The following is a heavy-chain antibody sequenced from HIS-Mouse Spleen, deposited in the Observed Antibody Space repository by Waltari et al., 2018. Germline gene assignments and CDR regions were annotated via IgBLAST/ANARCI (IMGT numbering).Heavy chain of an antibody. D-gene: IGHD2-2*02. Sequence: QVQLVQSGAEGKKPGASVKVSCKASGYTFTGYYMHWVRQAPGQGLEWMGWINPNSGDTSISTAYMELSRLRSDDTAVYYCARYNALYRLYYFDYWGQGTLVTVSS. CDR1: GYTFTGYY. V-gene: IGHV1-2*02. J-gene: IGHJ4*02. CDR3: ARYNALYRLYYFDY. CDR2: INPNSG.